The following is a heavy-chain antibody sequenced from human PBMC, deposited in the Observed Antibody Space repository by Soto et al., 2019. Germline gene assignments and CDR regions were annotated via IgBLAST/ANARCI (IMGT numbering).Heavy chain of an antibody. J-gene: IGHJ6*02. V-gene: IGHV4-31*11. CDR3: ARVFGFGGMDV. Sequence: SETLSLTCAVSGGSISSGGYSWSWIRQHPGKGLEWIGYIYYSGSTYYNPSLKSRVTISVDTSKNQFSLKLSSVTAADTAVYYCARVFGFGGMDVWGQGTTVTVSS. D-gene: IGHD3-10*01. CDR2: IYYSGST. CDR1: GGSISSGGYS.